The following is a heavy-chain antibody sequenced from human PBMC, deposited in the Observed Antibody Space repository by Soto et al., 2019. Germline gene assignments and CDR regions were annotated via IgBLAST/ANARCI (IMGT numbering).Heavy chain of an antibody. V-gene: IGHV3-11*06. J-gene: IGHJ2*01. CDR2: LSSSSRFT. D-gene: IGHD6-13*01. Sequence: RGSLRLSCEASGFPFGDYYMTWIRQYPERGLEWLSFLSSSSRFTKYADSVKGRFIISRDNAKNSLYLQMNSLRAEDTAVYYCARRLGSLPTANSDLLGRGTMVTVS. CDR3: ARRLGSLPTANSDL. CDR1: GFPFGDYY.